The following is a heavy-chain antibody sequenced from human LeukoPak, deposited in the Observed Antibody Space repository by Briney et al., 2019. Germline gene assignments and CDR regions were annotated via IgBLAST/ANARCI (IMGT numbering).Heavy chain of an antibody. V-gene: IGHV3-23*01. CDR2: ISGSANSA. D-gene: IGHD3-16*01. Sequence: GGSLRLSCAASGFTFSRYSMNWVRQAPGKGLEWVSTISGSANSAYYADSVKGRFTISRDNSKNTLYLQFNSLRVDDTAVYYCARDQFRDYFRGADYWGQGTLVTVSS. CDR3: ARDQFRDYFRGADY. CDR1: GFTFSRYS. J-gene: IGHJ4*02.